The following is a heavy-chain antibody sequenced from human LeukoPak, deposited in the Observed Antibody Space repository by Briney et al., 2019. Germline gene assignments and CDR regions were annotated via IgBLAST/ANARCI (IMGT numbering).Heavy chain of an antibody. Sequence: PSETLSLTCTVSGGSISSSGYYWGWIRQPPGKGLEWIGSIYYSGSTYYNPSLKSRVTISVDTSKNQFSLKLSSVTAADTAVYYCASPGEVGAKGFDYWGQGTLVTVSS. CDR1: GGSISSSGYY. V-gene: IGHV4-39*01. CDR2: IYYSGST. CDR3: ASPGEVGAKGFDY. J-gene: IGHJ4*02. D-gene: IGHD1-26*01.